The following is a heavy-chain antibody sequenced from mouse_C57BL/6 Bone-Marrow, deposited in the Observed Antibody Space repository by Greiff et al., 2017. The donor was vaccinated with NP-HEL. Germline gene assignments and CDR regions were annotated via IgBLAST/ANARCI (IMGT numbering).Heavy chain of an antibody. D-gene: IGHD1-1*01. CDR3: ARHENYGSSSWFAY. J-gene: IGHJ3*01. CDR2: IWGGGST. CDR1: GFSLTRYG. V-gene: IGHV2-9*01. Sequence: VQGVESGPGLVAPSQSLSITCTVSGFSLTRYGVDWVRQPPGKGLEWLGVIWGGGSTNYNSAHMSSMSTSTANSKSQVFLIMNSLQTDDTAMYYCARHENYGSSSWFAYWGKGTLVTVSA.